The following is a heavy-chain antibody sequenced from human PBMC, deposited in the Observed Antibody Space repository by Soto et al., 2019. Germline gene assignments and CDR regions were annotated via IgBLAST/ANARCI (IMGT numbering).Heavy chain of an antibody. V-gene: IGHV3-9*01. CDR2: ISWNSGSI. D-gene: IGHD3-10*01. Sequence: GGSLRLSCAASGFTFDDYAMHWVRQAPGKGLEWVSGISWNSGSIGYADSVKGRFTISRDNAKNSLYLQMNSLRAEDTALYYCAKAMVRGIGYYYGMDVWGQGTTVTVSS. CDR1: GFTFDDYA. CDR3: AKAMVRGIGYYYGMDV. J-gene: IGHJ6*02.